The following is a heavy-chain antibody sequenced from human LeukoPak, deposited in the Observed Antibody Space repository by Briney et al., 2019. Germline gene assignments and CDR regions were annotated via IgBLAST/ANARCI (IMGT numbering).Heavy chain of an antibody. V-gene: IGHV3-23*01. CDR2: ISGSGGST. Sequence: HPGGSLRLSCAASGFTFSSYAMSWVRQAPGKGREWVSAISGSGGSTYYADSVKGRFTISRDNSRNTLYLQMNSLRAEDTAVYYCAPREVPAALDYWGQGTLVTVSS. CDR1: GFTFSSYA. D-gene: IGHD2-2*01. J-gene: IGHJ4*02. CDR3: APREVPAALDY.